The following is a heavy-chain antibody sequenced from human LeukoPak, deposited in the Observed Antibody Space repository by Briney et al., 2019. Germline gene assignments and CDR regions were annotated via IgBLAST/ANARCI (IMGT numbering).Heavy chain of an antibody. CDR2: INHSGST. Sequence: SETLSITCAVYGGSFSGYYWSWIRQPPGKGLEWIGEINHSGSTNYNPSLKSRVTISVDTSKNQFSLKLSSVTAADTAVYYCARGITMVRGVPTVFDYWGQGTLVTVSS. D-gene: IGHD3-10*01. V-gene: IGHV4-34*01. CDR3: ARGITMVRGVPTVFDY. CDR1: GGSFSGYY. J-gene: IGHJ4*02.